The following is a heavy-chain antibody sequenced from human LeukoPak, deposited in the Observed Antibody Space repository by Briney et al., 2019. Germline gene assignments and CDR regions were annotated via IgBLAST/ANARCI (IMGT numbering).Heavy chain of an antibody. J-gene: IGHJ3*02. V-gene: IGHV3-21*01. Sequence: GGSLRLSRAASGFTFSDYSMNWVRQAPGKGLEWVSSCSSRSTYIYYADSVKGRFTISRDNAKNSVYLQMSSLRAEDTAVYYCARLSYDSSGKVDAFDIWGQGTMVTVSS. CDR3: ARLSYDSSGKVDAFDI. CDR1: GFTFSDYS. D-gene: IGHD3-22*01. CDR2: CSSRSTYI.